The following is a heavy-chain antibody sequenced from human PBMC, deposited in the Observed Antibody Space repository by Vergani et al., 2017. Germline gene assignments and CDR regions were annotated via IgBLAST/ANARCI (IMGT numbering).Heavy chain of an antibody. CDR1: GGTFSSYA. D-gene: IGHD2-15*01. Sequence: QVQLVQSGAEVKKPGSSVKVSCKASGGTFSSYAISWVRQAPGQGLEWMGGIIPIFGTANYAQKFQGRVTITADESTSTAYMELSSLRSEDTAVYYCAKDVVVVVAATKYDYYYYMDVWGKGTTVTVSS. CDR3: AKDVVVVVAATKYDYYYYMDV. CDR2: IIPIFGTA. J-gene: IGHJ6*03. V-gene: IGHV1-69*12.